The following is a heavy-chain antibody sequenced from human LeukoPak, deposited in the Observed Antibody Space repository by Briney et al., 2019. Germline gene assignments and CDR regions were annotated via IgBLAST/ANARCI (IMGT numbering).Heavy chain of an antibody. CDR3: ARDQDYYGSGSYGPDY. D-gene: IGHD3-10*01. CDR2: SYHTGST. V-gene: IGHV4-38-2*02. Sequence: PSETLSLTCTVSGYSITNGYYWGWIRQPPGKGLEWLGSSYHTGSTYYNPSLKSRVTVSVDTSKNQFSLKLRSVTAADTAVYYCARDQDYYGSGSYGPDYWGQGILVTVSS. J-gene: IGHJ4*02. CDR1: GYSITNGYY.